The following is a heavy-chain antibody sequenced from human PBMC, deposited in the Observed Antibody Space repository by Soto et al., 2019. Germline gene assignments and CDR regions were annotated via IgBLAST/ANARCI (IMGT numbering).Heavy chain of an antibody. J-gene: IGHJ4*02. D-gene: IGHD4-17*01. Sequence: EVQLVESGGGVIQPGGSLRLSCAVSGLDISQIYMSWVRRAPGRGLEWVAGLYSFGGTYYAESVEGRFTISRDNSKNTLFIQMYTLKVEDTAVYYCARDKDFGDYTFDYWGQGSLVTVSS. V-gene: IGHV3-53*01. CDR1: GLDISQIY. CDR3: ARDKDFGDYTFDY. CDR2: LYSFGGT.